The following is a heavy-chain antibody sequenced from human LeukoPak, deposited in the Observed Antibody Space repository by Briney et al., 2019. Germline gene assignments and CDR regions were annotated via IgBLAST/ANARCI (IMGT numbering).Heavy chain of an antibody. CDR1: GYSFTSYW. Sequence: GESLQISCKGSGYSFTSYWIGWVRQMPGKGLEWMGIIYPGDSYTTYSPSFQGQVTISADKSISTAYLQWRSLKASDTAMYYCARRSGSDALDIWGQGTMVTVSS. J-gene: IGHJ3*02. CDR3: ARRSGSDALDI. D-gene: IGHD3-10*01. V-gene: IGHV5-51*01. CDR2: IYPGDSYT.